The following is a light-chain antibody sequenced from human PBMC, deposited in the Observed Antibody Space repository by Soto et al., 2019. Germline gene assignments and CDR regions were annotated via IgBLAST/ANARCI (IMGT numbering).Light chain of an antibody. CDR1: ESIINDY. Sequence: EFVLTQSPGTLSLSPGETATPSCRASESIINDYSAWYQQRPGQPPRLLIYATSKRAPGIPDRFSGSGSGTDFTLTISRLEPEDFAVYYCQQYGRSPLFGQGTRLEIK. CDR3: QQYGRSPL. V-gene: IGKV3-20*01. J-gene: IGKJ5*01. CDR2: ATS.